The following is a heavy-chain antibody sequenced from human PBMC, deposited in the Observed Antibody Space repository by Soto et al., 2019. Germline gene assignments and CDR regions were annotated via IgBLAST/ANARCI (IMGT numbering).Heavy chain of an antibody. Sequence: SETLSLTCTVSGASMSSHYWAWLRQSPGKGLEWIGYISYSGSTYYNPSHKSRVTISADTSRNQFSLKLSAVISADTAVYYCARADPDASVGYWGQGTLVTVSS. V-gene: IGHV4-59*11. J-gene: IGHJ4*02. D-gene: IGHD3-16*01. CDR3: ARADPDASVGY. CDR1: GASMSSHY. CDR2: ISYSGST.